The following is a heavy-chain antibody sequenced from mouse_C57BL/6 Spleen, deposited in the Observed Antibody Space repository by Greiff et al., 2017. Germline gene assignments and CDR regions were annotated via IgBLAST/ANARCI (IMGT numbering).Heavy chain of an antibody. CDR2: IHPNSGST. CDR1: GYTFTSYW. CDR3: AIHPNYYGSSRYYFDY. D-gene: IGHD1-1*01. J-gene: IGHJ2*01. V-gene: IGHV1-64*01. Sequence: QVQLKQPGAELVKPGASVKLSCKASGYTFTSYWMHWVKQRPGQGLEWIGMIHPNSGSTNYNEKFKSKATLTVDKSSSTAYMPLSSLTSADSAVYYGAIHPNYYGSSRYYFDYWGQGTTLTVSS.